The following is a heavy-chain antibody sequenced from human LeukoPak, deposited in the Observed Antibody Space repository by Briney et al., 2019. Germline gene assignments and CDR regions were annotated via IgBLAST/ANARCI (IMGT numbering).Heavy chain of an antibody. CDR3: AREFEYRTSGAGY. Sequence: GGSLRLSCTASGFTFSRYSMNWVRQAPGKGLEWVSSMSIISGIKYYADSVKGRFTISRDNGENSLYLQMNSLRVEDTAVYYCAREFEYRTSGAGYWGQGTLVTVSS. V-gene: IGHV3-21*01. D-gene: IGHD6-6*01. CDR2: MSIISGIK. J-gene: IGHJ4*02. CDR1: GFTFSRYS.